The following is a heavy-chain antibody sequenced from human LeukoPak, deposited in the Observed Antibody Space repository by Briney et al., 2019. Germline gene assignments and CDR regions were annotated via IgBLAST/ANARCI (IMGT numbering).Heavy chain of an antibody. CDR1: GGSFSGYY. D-gene: IGHD1-1*01. V-gene: IGHV4-34*01. CDR3: ARTDGTTYYFDY. Sequence: SETLSLTCAVYGGSFSGYYWSWIRQPPGKGLEWIGEINHSGSTNYNPSLKSRVTISVDTSKNQFSLKLSSVTAADTAVYYCARTDGTTYYFDYWGQGTLVTVSS. CDR2: INHSGST. J-gene: IGHJ4*02.